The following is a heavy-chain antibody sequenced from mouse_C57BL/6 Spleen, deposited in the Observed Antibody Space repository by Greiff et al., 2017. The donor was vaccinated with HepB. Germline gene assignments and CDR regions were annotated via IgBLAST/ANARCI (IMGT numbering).Heavy chain of an antibody. CDR3: ARKRIYYGYDEAWFAY. J-gene: IGHJ3*01. CDR2: INPSTGGT. CDR1: GYSFTGYY. Sequence: VQLKQSGPELVKPGASVKISCKASGYSFTGYYMNWVKQSPEKSLEWIGEINPSTGGTTYNQKFKAKATLTVDKSSSTAYMQLKSLTSEDSAVYYCARKRIYYGYDEAWFAYWGQGTLVTVSA. D-gene: IGHD2-2*01. V-gene: IGHV1-42*01.